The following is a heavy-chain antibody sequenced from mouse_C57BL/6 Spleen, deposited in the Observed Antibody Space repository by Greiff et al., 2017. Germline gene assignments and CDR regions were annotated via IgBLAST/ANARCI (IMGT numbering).Heavy chain of an antibody. D-gene: IGHD1-1*01. V-gene: IGHV1-50*01. CDR1: GYTFTSYW. J-gene: IGHJ1*03. CDR3: ARNYGSSNWYFGV. Sequence: VQLQQPGAELVKPGASVKLSCKASGYTFTSYWMQWVKQRPGQGLEWIGEIDPSDSYTNYNQKFKGKATLTVDTSSSPAYMQLSSRTSEDAAVYYCARNYGSSNWYFGVWGTGTTVTVSS. CDR2: IDPSDSYT.